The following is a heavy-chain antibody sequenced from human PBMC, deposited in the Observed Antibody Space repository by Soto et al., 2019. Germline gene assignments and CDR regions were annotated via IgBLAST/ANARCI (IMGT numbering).Heavy chain of an antibody. CDR3: ARTGSYESPFYYYGMEI. J-gene: IGHJ6*02. D-gene: IGHD1-26*01. CDR1: GYDFTKYW. CDR2: IHPVDSDT. V-gene: IGHV5-51*01. Sequence: GESLKISCKVSGYDFTKYWVAGVRQMPGKGLEWMGIIHPVDSDTRYSPSFQGQVTISADRSIDTAFLQWSSLKASDTATYFCARTGSYESPFYYYGMEIWGQGTAVTVSS.